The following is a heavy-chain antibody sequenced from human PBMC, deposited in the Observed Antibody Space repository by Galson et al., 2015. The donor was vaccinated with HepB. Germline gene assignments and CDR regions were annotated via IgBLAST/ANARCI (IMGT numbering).Heavy chain of an antibody. Sequence: SLRLSCAASGIPFSTYDMHWVRQAPGKGLEWVSLISYDGSNSYYADSVKGRFTISRDNSKNALYLQMNSLITEDTAVYYCAGTVLTGSPTYFDSWGQGTLVTVSS. CDR3: AGTVLTGSPTYFDS. J-gene: IGHJ4*02. CDR1: GIPFSTYD. CDR2: ISYDGSNS. D-gene: IGHD1-20*01. V-gene: IGHV3-30*03.